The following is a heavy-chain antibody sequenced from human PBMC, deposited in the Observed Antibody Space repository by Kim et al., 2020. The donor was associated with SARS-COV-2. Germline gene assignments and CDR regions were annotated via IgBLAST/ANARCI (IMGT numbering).Heavy chain of an antibody. CDR2: ICYSGST. CDR3: AIALRALLTVADFDY. D-gene: IGHD3-9*01. V-gene: IGHV4-61*01. CDR1: GGSVSSGSYY. J-gene: IGHJ4*01. Sequence: SETLSLTCTVSGGSVSSGSYYWSWIRQPPGQGLEWIAYICYSGSTSYNPSLKSRLTISVDTYKNQFSLKSSSVTASATSEYYCAIALRALLTVADFDYWG.